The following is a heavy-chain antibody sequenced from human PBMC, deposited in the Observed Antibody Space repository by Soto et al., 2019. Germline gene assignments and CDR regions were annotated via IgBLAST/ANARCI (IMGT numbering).Heavy chain of an antibody. CDR2: IITNFDTP. CDR1: GGSFNNYA. V-gene: IGHV1-69*01. CDR3: AVAMVREILIFESSGMHV. D-gene: IGHD3-10*01. J-gene: IGHJ6*02. Sequence: QVHLVQSGAEVKKPGSSVKVSCKTSGGSFNNYAVSWVRQAPGQGLEWMGGIITNFDTPNYAQKFQDRVTIIADESTSTVYMELRSLRSNDTAVYYCAVAMVREILIFESSGMHVWGQGTTVIASS.